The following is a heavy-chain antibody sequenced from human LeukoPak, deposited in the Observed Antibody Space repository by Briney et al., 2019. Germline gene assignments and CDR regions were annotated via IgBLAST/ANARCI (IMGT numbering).Heavy chain of an antibody. CDR3: ARGGVYSTSAVDY. V-gene: IGHV3-30*02. CDR2: IRYDGDIK. D-gene: IGHD6-6*01. J-gene: IGHJ4*02. CDR1: GFTFSSYG. Sequence: GGSLRLSCAASGFTFSSYGMHWVRQAPGKGLEWVAFIRYDGDIKYYADSVKGRFTISRDNAKNTLYLQMNSLRAEDTAVYYCARGGVYSTSAVDYWGQGTLVTVSS.